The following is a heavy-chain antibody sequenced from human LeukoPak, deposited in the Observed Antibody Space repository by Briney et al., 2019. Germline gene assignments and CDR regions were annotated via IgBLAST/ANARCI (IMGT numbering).Heavy chain of an antibody. CDR2: IGAGGTFT. CDR1: GFTFSSYA. Sequence: GGSLRLSCTASGFTFSSYAMNWVRQAPGKGLEWDSGIGAGGTFTYYADSVKGRFTISRDNSRNTLYLQMNSLRAEDTAVFYCARSIYGSGSYYAFDIWGQGTMVTVSS. J-gene: IGHJ3*02. V-gene: IGHV3-23*01. D-gene: IGHD3-10*01. CDR3: ARSIYGSGSYYAFDI.